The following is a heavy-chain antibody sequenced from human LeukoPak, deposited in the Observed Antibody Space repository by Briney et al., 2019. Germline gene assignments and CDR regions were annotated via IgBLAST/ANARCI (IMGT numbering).Heavy chain of an antibody. CDR2: ISWNSANI. CDR1: GFTFDDYA. Sequence: PGRSLRLSREASGFTFDDYAMHWVRQAPGKGLEWVSGISWNSANIAYGDSVKGRFTISRDNARNSLYLQMNSLRADDTALYYCARGSGYSPLFDCWGQGTLVTVSS. V-gene: IGHV3-9*01. D-gene: IGHD3-22*01. J-gene: IGHJ4*02. CDR3: ARGSGYSPLFDC.